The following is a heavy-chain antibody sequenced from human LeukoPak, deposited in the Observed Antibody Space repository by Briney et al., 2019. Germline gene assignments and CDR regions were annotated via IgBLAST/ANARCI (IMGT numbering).Heavy chain of an antibody. CDR2: ITWNSGSV. CDR1: GFTFHDYA. J-gene: IGHJ3*02. Sequence: GGSLRLSCAAPGFTFHDYAMHWVRQVPGKGLEWVSGITWNSGSVLYADSVRGRFTISRDNAKNSLYLQMNSLRPEDMAFYYCAKGLGVASLIVDALDMWGQGTMVTV. D-gene: IGHD3/OR15-3a*01. CDR3: AKGLGVASLIVDALDM. V-gene: IGHV3-9*03.